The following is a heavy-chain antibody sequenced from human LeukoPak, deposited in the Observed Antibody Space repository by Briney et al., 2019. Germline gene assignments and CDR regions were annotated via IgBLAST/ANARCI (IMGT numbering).Heavy chain of an antibody. D-gene: IGHD5-24*01. CDR1: GFTFSSYG. V-gene: IGHV3-30*18. CDR3: AKEKLDY. CDR2: ISYDGSNK. Sequence: QPGGSLRLSCAASGFTFSSYGMHWVRQAPGKGLEWVAVISYDGSNKYYADSVKGRFTISRDNSKNTLYLQMNSLRAEDTAVYYCAKEKLDYWGQGTLVTVSS. J-gene: IGHJ4*02.